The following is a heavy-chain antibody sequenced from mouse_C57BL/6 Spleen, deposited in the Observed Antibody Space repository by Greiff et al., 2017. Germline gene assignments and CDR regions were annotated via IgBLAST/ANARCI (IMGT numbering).Heavy chain of an antibody. CDR3: AREDYYGSSSFDY. CDR1: GFTFSDYY. D-gene: IGHD1-1*01. V-gene: IGHV5-16*01. Sequence: DVHLVESEGGLVQPGSSMKLSCTASGFTFSDYYMAWVRQVPEKGLEWVANINYDGCSTSYLDSLKSRFIISRDNAKNILYLQMSSLKSEDTATYYCAREDYYGSSSFDYWGQGTTLTVSS. CDR2: INYDGCST. J-gene: IGHJ2*01.